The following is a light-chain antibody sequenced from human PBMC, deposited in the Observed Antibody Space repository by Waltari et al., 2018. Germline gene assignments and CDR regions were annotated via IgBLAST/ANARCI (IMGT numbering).Light chain of an antibody. J-gene: IGLJ3*02. CDR2: RSD. CDR1: YSNVGAKV. Sequence: QSVLTQPPSASATPVPRVTISCSETYSNVGAKVVNWYQQFPGAAPKLLIHRSDRRPSGVPDRFSASKSGSSASLAISGLQPEDEADYYCASWDDSLSGRWVFGGGTKLTVL. CDR3: ASWDDSLSGRWV. V-gene: IGLV1-44*01.